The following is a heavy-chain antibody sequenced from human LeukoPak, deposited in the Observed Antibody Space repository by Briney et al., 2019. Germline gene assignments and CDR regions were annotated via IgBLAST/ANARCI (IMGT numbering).Heavy chain of an antibody. Sequence: SETLSLTCTVSGGSISSSSHYWGWIRQPPGKGLEWIRTIYYSGTNYNNPSLKSRVTISVDTSKSQFSLKLSSVTAADTAAYYCARMVVADTPFDYWGQGTLVTVSS. J-gene: IGHJ4*02. D-gene: IGHD2-15*01. CDR2: IYYSGTN. CDR3: ARMVVADTPFDY. V-gene: IGHV4-39*01. CDR1: GGSISSSSHY.